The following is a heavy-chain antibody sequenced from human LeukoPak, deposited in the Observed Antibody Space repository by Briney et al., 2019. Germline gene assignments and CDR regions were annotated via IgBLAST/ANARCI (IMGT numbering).Heavy chain of an antibody. V-gene: IGHV3-21*01. CDR1: GFTFSSYS. D-gene: IGHD4-11*01. J-gene: IGHJ4*02. CDR3: AAMTSVTTGDY. Sequence: KSGGSLRLSCAASGFTFSSYSMNWVRQAPGKGLEWVSSISSSSSYIYYADSVKGRFTISRDNAKNSLYLQMNSLRAEDTAVYYCAAMTSVTTGDYWGQGTLVTVSS. CDR2: ISSSSSYI.